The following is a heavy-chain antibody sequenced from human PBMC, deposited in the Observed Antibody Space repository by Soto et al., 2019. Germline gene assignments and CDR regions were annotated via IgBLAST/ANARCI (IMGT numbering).Heavy chain of an antibody. Sequence: GSLRLSCSASGFIFSESTIYWVRQVPGKGLEAISAVSTSGRSTYYADSVKDRFTISRDNSKNTLFLQMGSLRPEDTAVYYCVKQAHGLDGVAFDYWGQGTQVTVSS. CDR1: GFIFSEST. CDR2: VSTSGRST. V-gene: IGHV3-64D*06. J-gene: IGHJ4*02. CDR3: VKQAHGLDGVAFDY. D-gene: IGHD2-15*01.